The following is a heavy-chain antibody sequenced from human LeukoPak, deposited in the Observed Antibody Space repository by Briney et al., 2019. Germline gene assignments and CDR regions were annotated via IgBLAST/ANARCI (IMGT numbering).Heavy chain of an antibody. J-gene: IGHJ4*02. Sequence: PSETLSLTCTVSGGSINSGGYYWSWIRQHPGKGLEWIGNIYYSGSTYYNPSLKSRVTISLDTSKNQFSLKLSSVTAADTAVYYCAREGAGYSRYWGQGTLVTVSS. CDR3: AREGAGYSRY. V-gene: IGHV4-31*03. CDR2: IYYSGST. D-gene: IGHD1-26*01. CDR1: GGSINSGGYY.